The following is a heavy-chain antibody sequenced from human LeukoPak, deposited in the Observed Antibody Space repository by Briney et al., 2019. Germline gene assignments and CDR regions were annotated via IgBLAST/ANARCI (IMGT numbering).Heavy chain of an antibody. Sequence: ASVKVSCQASGYNFTGYYIHWVRQAPGQGLEWMGWINPKSGGTNYAQKFQGRVTMTGDTSISTAYMELSRLRSDDTAVYYCATRGTYDSSDYFDYWGQGTLVTVSS. CDR3: ATRGTYDSSDYFDY. J-gene: IGHJ4*02. CDR2: INPKSGGT. V-gene: IGHV1-2*02. D-gene: IGHD3-22*01. CDR1: GYNFTGYY.